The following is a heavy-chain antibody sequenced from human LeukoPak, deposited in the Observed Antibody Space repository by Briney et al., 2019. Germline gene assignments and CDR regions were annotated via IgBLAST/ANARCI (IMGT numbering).Heavy chain of an antibody. Sequence: ASVKVSCKASGYTFTGYYMHWVRQAPGQGLEWMGWINPNSGGTNYAQKFQGRVTMTRDTSISTAYMELSRLRSDDTAVYYRARVTGIPRRYCTNGVCHFDYWGQGTLVTVSS. J-gene: IGHJ4*02. CDR2: INPNSGGT. V-gene: IGHV1-2*02. CDR1: GYTFTGYY. D-gene: IGHD2-8*01. CDR3: ARVTGIPRRYCTNGVCHFDY.